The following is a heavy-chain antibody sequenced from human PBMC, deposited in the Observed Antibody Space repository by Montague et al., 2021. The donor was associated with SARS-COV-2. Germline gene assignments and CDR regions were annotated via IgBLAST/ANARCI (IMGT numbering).Heavy chain of an antibody. Sequence: SETLSLTCAVYGGPVTDYYWSWIRQPPGKGLEWIGEINHRGTSNYNPSLKSRVSISVDTSKNQFSLYLGSVTAADTAVYYCARGRQHFNMIVVVMTGGEYYFDYWAQGTLVTVSS. J-gene: IGHJ4*02. CDR2: INHRGTS. CDR1: GGPVTDYY. CDR3: ARGRQHFNMIVVVMTGGEYYFDY. V-gene: IGHV4-34*01. D-gene: IGHD3-22*01.